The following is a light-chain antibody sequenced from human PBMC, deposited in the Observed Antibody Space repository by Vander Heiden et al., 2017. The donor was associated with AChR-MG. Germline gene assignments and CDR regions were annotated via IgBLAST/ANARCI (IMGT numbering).Light chain of an antibody. V-gene: IGKV1-5*03. CDR2: KAS. CDR1: QSIANW. Sequence: DIQMTQSPSTLSASVGDRITITCRASQSIANWLAWYQQKPGKAPKLLIYKASTLETGVPSRFNGSASGTEFTLTISSLQPGDFATYYCQQDNLDGTFGQGTRLDIK. CDR3: QQDNLDGT. J-gene: IGKJ5*01.